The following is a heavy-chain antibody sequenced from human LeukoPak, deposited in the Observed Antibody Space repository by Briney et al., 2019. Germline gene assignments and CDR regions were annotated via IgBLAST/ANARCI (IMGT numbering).Heavy chain of an antibody. V-gene: IGHV3-33*06. CDR1: GFTFSSYG. D-gene: IGHD2-15*01. J-gene: IGHJ4*02. CDR3: AKDRLHCSGGSCYSGYFDY. CDR2: IWYDGSNK. Sequence: GRSLRLSCAASGFTFSSYGMHWVRHAPGKGLEWVAVIWYDGSNKYYADSVKGRFTISRDNSKNTLYLQMNSLRAEDTAVYYCAKDRLHCSGGSCYSGYFDYWGQGTLVTVSS.